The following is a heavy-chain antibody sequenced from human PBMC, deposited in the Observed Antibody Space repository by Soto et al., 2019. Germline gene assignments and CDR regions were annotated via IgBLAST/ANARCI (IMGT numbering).Heavy chain of an antibody. D-gene: IGHD3-3*01. V-gene: IGHV3-30-3*01. CDR1: GFTFSSYW. J-gene: IGHJ6*02. CDR3: AREGFDDFWSGYSYYYYYYGMDV. Sequence: GGSLRLSCAASGFTFSSYWMSWVRQAPGKGLEWVAVISYDGSNKYYADSVKGRFTISRDNSKNTLYLQMNSLRAEDTAVYYCAREGFDDFWSGYSYYYYYYGMDVWGQGTTVTVSS. CDR2: ISYDGSNK.